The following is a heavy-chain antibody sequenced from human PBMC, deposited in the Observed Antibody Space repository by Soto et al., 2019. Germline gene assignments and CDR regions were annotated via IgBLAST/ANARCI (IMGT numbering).Heavy chain of an antibody. V-gene: IGHV4-30-4*02. J-gene: IGHJ4*02. CDR3: ARGQMVRGVIAHFDY. D-gene: IGHD3-10*01. CDR1: GGSISSGDYY. Sequence: SETLSLTCTVSGGSISSGDYYWSWIRQPPGKGLEWIGYIYYSGSTYYNPSLRSRLTISVDTSKNQFSLKLSSVTAADTAVYYCARGQMVRGVIAHFDYWGQGILVTVSS. CDR2: IYYSGST.